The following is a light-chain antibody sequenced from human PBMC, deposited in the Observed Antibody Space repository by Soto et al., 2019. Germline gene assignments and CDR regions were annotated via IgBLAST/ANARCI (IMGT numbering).Light chain of an antibody. V-gene: IGKV1-9*01. CDR1: QGISSY. Sequence: DIQLTQSPSFLSASVGDRVTITCRASQGISSYLAWYQQKPGKAPKLLIYDASTLQSGVPSRFSGSGSGTEFTLTISSLQPEDFATYYCQQLNSYPVTFGPGTKVEIK. CDR2: DAS. CDR3: QQLNSYPVT. J-gene: IGKJ3*01.